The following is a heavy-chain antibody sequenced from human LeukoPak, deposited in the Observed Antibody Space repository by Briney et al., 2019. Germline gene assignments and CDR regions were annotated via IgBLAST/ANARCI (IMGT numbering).Heavy chain of an antibody. V-gene: IGHV3-23*01. CDR3: AKDGGLWVSAHWGDS. J-gene: IGHJ4*02. CDR1: GFTFSSYA. D-gene: IGHD7-27*01. CDR2: ISGSGGRT. Sequence: GGSLRLSCAASGFTFSSYAMSWVRQAPGKGLEWVSAISGSGGRTYYADSVKGRFTISRDNSKNTLYLQLNGLRAEDTAVYYCAKDGGLWVSAHWGDSWGRGTLVTVSS.